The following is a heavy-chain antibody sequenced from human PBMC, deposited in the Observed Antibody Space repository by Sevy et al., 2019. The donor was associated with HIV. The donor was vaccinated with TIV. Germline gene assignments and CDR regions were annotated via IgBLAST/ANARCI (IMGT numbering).Heavy chain of an antibody. Sequence: GESLKISCAASGFTFSSYGMHWVRQAPGKGLEWVAFIRYDGSNKYYADSVKGRFTISRDNSKNTLYLQMNSLRAEDTAVYYCANGTPDYWGQGTLVTVSS. CDR3: ANGTPDY. J-gene: IGHJ4*02. CDR2: IRYDGSNK. CDR1: GFTFSSYG. D-gene: IGHD1-1*01. V-gene: IGHV3-30*02.